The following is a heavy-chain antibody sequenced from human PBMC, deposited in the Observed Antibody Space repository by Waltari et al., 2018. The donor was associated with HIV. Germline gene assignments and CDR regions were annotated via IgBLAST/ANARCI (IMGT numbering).Heavy chain of an antibody. V-gene: IGHV3-30-3*02. D-gene: IGHD3-3*01. J-gene: IGHJ4*02. CDR1: SFRPYS. Sequence: QVQLVDSGGGVVQPGKSLRLSCASFRPYSMHWIRQAPGRGLEWVALISHDGRQKHYADSVKGRFTISRDNSKNTLYLQMNSLRVEDTAVYFCAKIGHSVEWLFSYFDFWGQGTLVTVSS. CDR2: ISHDGRQK. CDR3: AKIGHSVEWLFSYFDF.